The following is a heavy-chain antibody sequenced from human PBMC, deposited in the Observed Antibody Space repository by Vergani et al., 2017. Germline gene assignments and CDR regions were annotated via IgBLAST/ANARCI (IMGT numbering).Heavy chain of an antibody. CDR2: ISYDGSNK. V-gene: IGHV3-30*18. CDR1: GFTFSSYG. CDR3: AKDRNLAADGTEPMTD. Sequence: QVQLVESGGGVVQPGRSLRLSCAASGFTFSSYGMHWVRQAPGKGLEWVAVISYDGSNKYYADSVKGRFTISRDNSKNTLYLQMNSLRAEETAVYYCAKDRNLAADGTEPMTDWGQGTLVTVSS. D-gene: IGHD6-13*01. J-gene: IGHJ4*02.